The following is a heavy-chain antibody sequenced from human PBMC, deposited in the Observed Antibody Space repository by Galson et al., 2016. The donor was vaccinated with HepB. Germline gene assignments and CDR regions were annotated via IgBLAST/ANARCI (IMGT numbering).Heavy chain of an antibody. CDR2: ISDSGGTK. Sequence: SLRLSCAASGFTFSSHAMSWVRQASGKGLEWVSGISDSGGTKYYADSVKGRVTISRDNSKNTVSVQLNSLRAEDTAVYYCAKDAEDYGSEFDYWGQGILVTVSS. D-gene: IGHD3-10*01. CDR3: AKDAEDYGSEFDY. J-gene: IGHJ4*02. CDR1: GFTFSSHA. V-gene: IGHV3-23*01.